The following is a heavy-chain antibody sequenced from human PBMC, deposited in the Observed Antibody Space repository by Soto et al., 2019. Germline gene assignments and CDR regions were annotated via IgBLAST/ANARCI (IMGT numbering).Heavy chain of an antibody. V-gene: IGHV3-72*01. CDR1: GFTFSDHY. J-gene: IGHJ6*02. CDR2: TRNKANSYTT. D-gene: IGHD3-3*01. Sequence: GGSLRLSCAASGFTFSDHYMDWVRQAPGKGLEWVGRTRNKANSYTTEYAASVKGRFTISRDDSKNSLYLQMNSLKTEDTAVYYCAASRFLEWLPPYYYYGMDVWGQGTTVTVSS. CDR3: AASRFLEWLPPYYYYGMDV.